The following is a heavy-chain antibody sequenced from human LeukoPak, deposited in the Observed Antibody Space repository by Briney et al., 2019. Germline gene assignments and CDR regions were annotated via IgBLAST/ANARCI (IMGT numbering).Heavy chain of an antibody. J-gene: IGHJ4*02. CDR2: FYTSGIT. CDR3: ARASYCSGGNCYSAAYFDF. D-gene: IGHD2-15*01. V-gene: IGHV4-61*02. Sequence: PSETLSLTCTVSGGSISSGSYFWSWIRQPAGKGLEWIGRFYTSGITNYNPSLKSRLSISVDTSKNQFSLRLSSVTAADTAVYYRARASYCSGGNCYSAAYFDFWGQGAQVTVSS. CDR1: GGSISSGSYF.